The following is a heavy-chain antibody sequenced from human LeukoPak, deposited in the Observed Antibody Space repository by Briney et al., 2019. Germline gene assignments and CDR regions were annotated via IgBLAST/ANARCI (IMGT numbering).Heavy chain of an antibody. CDR1: GGSISSYY. J-gene: IGHJ4*02. CDR3: ARVSGYSYGYAGDFDY. V-gene: IGHV4-59*08. D-gene: IGHD5-18*01. CDR2: IYYSGST. Sequence: SSETLSLTCTVSGGSISSYYWSWIRQPPGKGLEWIGYIYYSGSTNYNPSLKSRVTISVDTSKNQFSLKLSSVTAADTAVYYCARVSGYSYGYAGDFDYWGQGTLVTASS.